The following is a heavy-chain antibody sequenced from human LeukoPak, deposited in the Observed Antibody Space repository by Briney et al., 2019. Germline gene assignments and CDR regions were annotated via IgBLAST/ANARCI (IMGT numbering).Heavy chain of an antibody. J-gene: IGHJ5*02. V-gene: IGHV7-4-1*02. CDR2: INTNTGNP. D-gene: IGHD1-7*01. Sequence: ASVKVSCKASGYTFTGYYMHWVRQAPGQGLEWMGWINTNTGNPTYAQGFTGRFVFSLDTSVSTAYLQISSLKAEDTAVYYCAREDEGTSITGTTYWFDPWGQGTLVTVSS. CDR1: GYTFTGYY. CDR3: AREDEGTSITGTTYWFDP.